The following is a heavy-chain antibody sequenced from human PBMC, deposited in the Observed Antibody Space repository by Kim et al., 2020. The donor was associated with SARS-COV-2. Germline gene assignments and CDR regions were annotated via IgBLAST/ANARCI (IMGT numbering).Heavy chain of an antibody. CDR2: IFDIGDEK. V-gene: IGHV3-30*03. J-gene: IGHJ6*04. CDR3: VTSPYPRGTTRSYTFYHFMDV. D-gene: IGHD3-16*01. Sequence: GGSLRLSCAASGFVFSRYDMHWVRQAPGKGLELVATIFDIGDEKYYGDSAKGRFTISRDNSEYILYLEMNSLRTDDSAVYYCVTSPYPRGTTRSYTFYHFMDVWGTGTKVSVSS. CDR1: GFVFSRYD.